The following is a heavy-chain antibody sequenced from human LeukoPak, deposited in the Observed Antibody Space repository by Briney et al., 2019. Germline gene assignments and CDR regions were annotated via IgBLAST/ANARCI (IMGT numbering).Heavy chain of an antibody. Sequence: GRSLRLSCAASGFTFSSYGMHWVRQAPGKGLEWVAVIWYDGSNKYYADSVKGRFTISRDNSKNTLYLQMNSLRAENTAVYYCAIGGRYFDWSTGDYWGQGTLVTVSS. V-gene: IGHV3-33*01. CDR3: AIGGRYFDWSTGDY. J-gene: IGHJ4*02. CDR2: IWYDGSNK. CDR1: GFTFSSYG. D-gene: IGHD3-9*01.